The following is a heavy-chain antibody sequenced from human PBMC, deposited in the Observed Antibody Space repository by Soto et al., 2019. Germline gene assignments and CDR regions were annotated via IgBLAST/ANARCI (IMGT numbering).Heavy chain of an antibody. D-gene: IGHD6-6*01. J-gene: IGHJ4*02. CDR1: GFTFGDYA. V-gene: IGHV3-49*03. CDR2: IRSKAYGGTT. CDR3: TTISLVVSPRRSSIYPEY. Sequence: PGGSLRLSCTASGFTFGDYAMSWFRQAPGKGLEWVGFIRSKAYGGTTEYAASVKGRFTISRDDSKSIAYLQMNSLKTEDTAVYYCTTISLVVSPRRSSIYPEYWGQGALVTVSS.